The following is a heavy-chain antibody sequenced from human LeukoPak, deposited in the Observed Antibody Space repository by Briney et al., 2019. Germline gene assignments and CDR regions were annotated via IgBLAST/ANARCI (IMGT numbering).Heavy chain of an antibody. Sequence: SETLSLTCTVSGGSISSGSYYWGWIRQPPGKGLEWIGRIYYSGSTYYNPSLKSRVTISVDTSKNQFSLKLSSVTAADTAVYYCARRYYGSGSYYRVFDYWGQGTLVTVSS. V-gene: IGHV4-39*01. CDR2: IYYSGST. CDR1: GGSISSGSYY. CDR3: ARRYYGSGSYYRVFDY. D-gene: IGHD3-10*01. J-gene: IGHJ4*02.